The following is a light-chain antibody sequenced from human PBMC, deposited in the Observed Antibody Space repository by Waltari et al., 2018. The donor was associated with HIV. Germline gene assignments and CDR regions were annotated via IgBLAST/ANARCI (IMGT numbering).Light chain of an antibody. CDR2: GNI. CDR1: RSNIGAGHD. CDR3: QSYDSSLSGSI. J-gene: IGLJ2*01. Sequence: QSVLTQPPSVSGAPGQRVTLSCTGSRSNIGAGHDVHWYQQLPGTAPQLLINGNINRPSGVPDRFSDSKSGTSASLAITGLQAEDEADYYCQSYDSSLSGSIFGGGTKLTVL. V-gene: IGLV1-40*01.